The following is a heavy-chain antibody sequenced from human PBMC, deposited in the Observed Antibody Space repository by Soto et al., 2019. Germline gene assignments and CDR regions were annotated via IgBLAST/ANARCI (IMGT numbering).Heavy chain of an antibody. Sequence: GGSLRLSCAASGFTFTRYSMNWVRQAPGKGLEWVSCISSTTNYIYYAGSMKGRFTVSRDNAKNSVYLDMNSLSAEDTAVYYCARESEDLTSNFDYWGQGTLVTVSS. CDR2: ISSTTNYI. CDR1: GFTFTRYS. J-gene: IGHJ4*02. V-gene: IGHV3-21*01. CDR3: ARESEDLTSNFDY.